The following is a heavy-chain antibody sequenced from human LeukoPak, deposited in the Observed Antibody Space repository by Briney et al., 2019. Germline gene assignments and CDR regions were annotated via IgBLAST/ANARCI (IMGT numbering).Heavy chain of an antibody. CDR2: ISGSGGST. V-gene: IGHV3-23*01. CDR1: GFTFSSYA. D-gene: IGHD5-12*01. CDR3: AKRDGGYDFIDY. Sequence: LGGSLRLSCAASGFTFSSYAMSWVRQAPGKGPEWVSAISGSGGSTYYADSVKGRFTISRDNSKNTLYLQMNSLRAEDTAVYYCAKRDGGYDFIDYWGQGTLVTVSS. J-gene: IGHJ4*02.